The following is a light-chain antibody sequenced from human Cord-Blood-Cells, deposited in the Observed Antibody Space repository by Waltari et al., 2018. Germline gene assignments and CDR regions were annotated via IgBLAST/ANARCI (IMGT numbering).Light chain of an antibody. J-gene: IGLJ2*01. CDR2: EVS. Sequence: QSALTQPPSASGSPGQSVTISCTGTSSDVGGYNYVSWYPQHPGKAPKLMIDEVSKRPSGVPDRFSGSKSGNTASLTVSGLQAEDEADYYCSSYAGSNRVFGGGTKLTVL. CDR3: SSYAGSNRV. CDR1: SSDVGGYNY. V-gene: IGLV2-8*01.